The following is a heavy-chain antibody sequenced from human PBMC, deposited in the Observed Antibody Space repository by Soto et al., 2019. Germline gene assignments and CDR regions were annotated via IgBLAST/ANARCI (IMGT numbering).Heavy chain of an antibody. CDR2: ISYDGNNK. CDR3: ARAGCDGGSCYTLVGLRYGMDV. J-gene: IGHJ6*02. Sequence: QVQLVESGGGVVQPGRSLRLSCVASGFTFSSYAMHWVRQAPGKGLEWVAVISYDGNNKYYADSVKGRFTISRDNSKNTLYLQMNSLRLEDTVVYYCARAGCDGGSCYTLVGLRYGMDVWGQGTTVTVSS. CDR1: GFTFSSYA. D-gene: IGHD2-15*01. V-gene: IGHV3-30-3*01.